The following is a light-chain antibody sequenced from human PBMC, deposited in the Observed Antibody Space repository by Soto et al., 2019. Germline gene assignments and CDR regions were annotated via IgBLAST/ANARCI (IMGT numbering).Light chain of an antibody. V-gene: IGKV3-15*01. Sequence: EIVMTQSPSTLSVSPRERATLSFMASQSVSSKLAWYQQKPGQAPRLLIYDASTRATGIPARFSGSGSGTEFTLTISSLQSEECAVYNGQQFNKSPPTLGQGTKVDIK. CDR3: QQFNKSPPT. J-gene: IGKJ1*01. CDR2: DAS. CDR1: QSVSSK.